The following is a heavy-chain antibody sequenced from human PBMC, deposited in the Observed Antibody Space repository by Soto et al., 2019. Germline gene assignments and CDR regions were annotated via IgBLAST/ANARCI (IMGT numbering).Heavy chain of an antibody. Sequence: GASVNVSCKASGYTFTSYDINWVRQATGRGLEKMGWKNPNSGNTGYTQKFQGRVTMTRNTSISTAYMEQSSLRSEDTAVYYCARGRTERGYYDYYMEVWGKGTTVTVFS. V-gene: IGHV1-8*01. J-gene: IGHJ6*03. CDR3: ARGRTERGYYDYYMEV. CDR1: GYTFTSYD. D-gene: IGHD3-10*01. CDR2: KNPNSGNT.